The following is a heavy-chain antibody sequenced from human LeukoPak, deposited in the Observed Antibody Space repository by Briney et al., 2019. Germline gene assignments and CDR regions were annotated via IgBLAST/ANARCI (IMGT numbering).Heavy chain of an antibody. CDR1: GITVSSNY. Sequence: GGSLRLSCAASGITVSSNYMSWVRQAPGKGLEWVSVMYSDDRTYYADSVKGRFTLSRDKSKNTLYLQMNSLRAEDTAVSYCARDKRVVTIFGVVKRWWLDPWGQGALVTASS. D-gene: IGHD3-3*01. CDR2: MYSDDRT. V-gene: IGHV3-53*01. CDR3: ARDKRVVTIFGVVKRWWLDP. J-gene: IGHJ5*02.